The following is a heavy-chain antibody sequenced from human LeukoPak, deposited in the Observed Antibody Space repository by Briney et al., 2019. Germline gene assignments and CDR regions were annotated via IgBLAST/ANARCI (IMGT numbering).Heavy chain of an antibody. CDR1: GFTFSDYY. CDR3: AREWQFDY. V-gene: IGHV3-11*04. J-gene: IGHJ4*02. D-gene: IGHD5-24*01. CDR2: ISGSGTTI. Sequence: GGSLRLSCAASGFTFSDYYMSWLRQAPGKGLEGVSYISGSGTTIYYADSVKGRFTISRDNAKNSLYLQMNSLRVEDTAVYYCAREWQFDYWGQGTLVTVSS.